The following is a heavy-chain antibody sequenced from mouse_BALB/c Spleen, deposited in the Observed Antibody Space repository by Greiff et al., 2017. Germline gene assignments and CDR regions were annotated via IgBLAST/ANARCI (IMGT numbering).Heavy chain of an antibody. J-gene: IGHJ4*01. V-gene: IGHV2-6-2*01. CDR1: GFSLTSYG. Sequence: QVQLQQSGPDLVAPSQSLSITCTVSGFSLTSYGVHWVRQPPGKGLEWLVVIWSDGSTTYNSALKSRLSISKDNSKSQVFLKMNSLQTDDTAMYYCARQRYRYGYAMDYWGQGTSVTVSS. D-gene: IGHD2-14*01. CDR2: IWSDGST. CDR3: ARQRYRYGYAMDY.